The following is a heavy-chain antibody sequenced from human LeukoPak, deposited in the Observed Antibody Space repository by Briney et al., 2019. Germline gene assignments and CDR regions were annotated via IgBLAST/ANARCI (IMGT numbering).Heavy chain of an antibody. Sequence: PGGSLRLSRAASGFTFSSYGMHWVRQAPGKGLEWVAVIWYDGSNKYYADSVKGRFTISRDYSKSTLYLQMNSLRAEDTAVYYCARDETYYYDSSGYEFDYWGQGTLVTVSS. J-gene: IGHJ4*02. D-gene: IGHD3-22*01. CDR1: GFTFSSYG. CDR2: IWYDGSNK. V-gene: IGHV3-33*08. CDR3: ARDETYYYDSSGYEFDY.